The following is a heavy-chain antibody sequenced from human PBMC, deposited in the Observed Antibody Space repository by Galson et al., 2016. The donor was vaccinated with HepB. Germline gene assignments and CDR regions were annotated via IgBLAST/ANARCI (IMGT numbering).Heavy chain of an antibody. CDR3: ARLDGNWPYGKNFYY. Sequence: QSGAEVKKPGESLKISCQGFGYDFTTYWIAWVRQMPGKGLDWVAIIYPGDSDTRYNPSFQGQVTISVDKSINTAYLHWRRLKASDTAMYFCARLDGNWPYGKNFYYWGQGSLVTVSS. CDR2: IYPGDSDT. V-gene: IGHV5-51*01. J-gene: IGHJ4*02. D-gene: IGHD1-1*01. CDR1: GYDFTTYW.